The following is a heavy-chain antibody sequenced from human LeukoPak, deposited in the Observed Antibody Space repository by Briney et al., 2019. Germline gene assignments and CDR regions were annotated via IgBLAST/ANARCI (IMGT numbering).Heavy chain of an antibody. CDR1: GYSFTSYW. CDR2: IYPGDSNT. D-gene: IGHD5-18*01. J-gene: IGHJ4*02. Sequence: GESLKIPCKGSGYSFTSYWIGWVRQMPGQGLEWVGIIYPGDSNTRYSPSFQGQVTISADKSISTAYLQWSSLKASDTAMYYCARQGYSYGFDYWGQGTLVTVSS. CDR3: ARQGYSYGFDY. V-gene: IGHV5-51*01.